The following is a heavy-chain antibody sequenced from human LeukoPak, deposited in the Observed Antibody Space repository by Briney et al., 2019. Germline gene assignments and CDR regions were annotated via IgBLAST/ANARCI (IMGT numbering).Heavy chain of an antibody. J-gene: IGHJ3*02. Sequence: SSETLSLTCTVSGGSISSGGYYWSWIRQPPGKGLEWIAYIYYSGSTDYNPSLKSRVTISLDTSKNQFSLKLSSVTAADTAVYYCARHDPIVGTPDAFDIWGQGTMVTVSS. CDR3: ARHDPIVGTPDAFDI. D-gene: IGHD1-26*01. CDR1: GGSISSGGYY. V-gene: IGHV4-61*08. CDR2: IYYSGST.